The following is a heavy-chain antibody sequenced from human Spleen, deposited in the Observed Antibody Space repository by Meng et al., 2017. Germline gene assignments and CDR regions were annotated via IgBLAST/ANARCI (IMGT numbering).Heavy chain of an antibody. V-gene: IGHV4-34*01. D-gene: IGHD4-11*01. CDR3: ARGPTTMAHDFDY. J-gene: IGHJ4*02. CDR2: INHSGST. Sequence: QGQRQQLVPGRFKPSDTLSLTCAVYGGSFSVYYWSWIRQPPGKGLEWIGEINHSGSTNYNPSLKSRVTISVDTSKNQFSLKQSSVTAADTAVYSCARGPTTMAHDFDYWGQGTLVTVSS. CDR1: GGSFSVYY.